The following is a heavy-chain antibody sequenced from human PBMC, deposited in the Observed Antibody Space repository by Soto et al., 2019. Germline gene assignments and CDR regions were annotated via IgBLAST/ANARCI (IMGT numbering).Heavy chain of an antibody. J-gene: IGHJ4*02. CDR1: GFTFSGSA. CDR3: TASADDTFLDH. V-gene: IGHV3-73*01. D-gene: IGHD3-3*02. Sequence: GGSLRLSCSASGFTFSGSAMHWVRRASGKGLEWVGRIRNKANNYATAYAASVKGRFAISRDDSKNTAFLQMNSLKTEDTAVYYCTASADDTFLDHWAQGSLVTVSS. CDR2: IRNKANNYAT.